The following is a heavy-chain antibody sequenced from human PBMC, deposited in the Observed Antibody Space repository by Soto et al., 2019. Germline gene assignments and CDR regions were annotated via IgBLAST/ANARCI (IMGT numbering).Heavy chain of an antibody. D-gene: IGHD6-13*01. J-gene: IGHJ5*02. CDR1: GYTFTSYG. V-gene: IGHV1-69*13. CDR2: IIPIFGTA. CDR3: ARAKQQLVSDWFDP. Sequence: ASVKVSCKASGYTFTSYGISWVRQAPGQGLEWMGGIIPIFGTANYAQKFQGRVTITADESTSTAYMELSSLRSEDTAVYYCARAKQQLVSDWFDPWGQGTLVTVSS.